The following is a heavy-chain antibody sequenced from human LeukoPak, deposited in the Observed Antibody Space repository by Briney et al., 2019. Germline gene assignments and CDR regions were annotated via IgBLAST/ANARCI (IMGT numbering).Heavy chain of an antibody. J-gene: IGHJ3*02. Sequence: SETLSLTCTVSGGSIRSYYWSWIRQPPGKGLEWIGRIYTSGSTNYNPSLKSRVTISVDTSKNQFSLKLSSVTAADTAVYYCARFLRGATNALEIWGQGTMVTVSS. CDR3: ARFLRGATNALEI. V-gene: IGHV4-4*07. CDR1: GGSIRSYY. D-gene: IGHD1-26*01. CDR2: IYTSGST.